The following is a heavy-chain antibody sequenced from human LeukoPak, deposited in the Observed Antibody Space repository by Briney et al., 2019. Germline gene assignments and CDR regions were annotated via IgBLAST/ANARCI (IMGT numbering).Heavy chain of an antibody. CDR3: ARSSQAVAGRGDFDY. V-gene: IGHV1-2*02. Sequence: ASVKVSCKASGYTFTGYYMHWVRQAPGQGLEWMGWINPNSGGTNYAQKSQGRVTMTRDTSISTAYMELSRLTSDDTAVYYCARSSQAVAGRGDFDYWGQGTLVTVSS. D-gene: IGHD6-19*01. CDR1: GYTFTGYY. CDR2: INPNSGGT. J-gene: IGHJ4*02.